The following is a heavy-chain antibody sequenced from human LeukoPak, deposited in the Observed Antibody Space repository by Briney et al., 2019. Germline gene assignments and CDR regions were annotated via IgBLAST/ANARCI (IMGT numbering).Heavy chain of an antibody. CDR3: ARGGFRWFDP. CDR2: IYYSGST. V-gene: IGHV4-59*01. Sequence: SETLSLTCTVSGGSISSYYWSWIRQPPGKGLQWIGYIYYSGSTNYNPSRKSRVTISVVTSKNQFSLKLSSVTAADTAVYYCARGGFRWFDPWGQGTLVTVSS. J-gene: IGHJ5*02. CDR1: GGSISSYY.